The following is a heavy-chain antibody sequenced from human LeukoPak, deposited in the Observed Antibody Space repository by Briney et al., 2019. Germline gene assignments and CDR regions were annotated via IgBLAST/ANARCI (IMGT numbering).Heavy chain of an antibody. CDR1: GFTFSSYS. CDR2: ISSSSSYI. D-gene: IGHD3-22*01. J-gene: IGHJ4*02. V-gene: IGHV3-21*01. Sequence: PGGSLRLSCAASGFTFSSYSMNWVRQAPGKGLEWVSSISSSSSYIYYADSVKGRFTISRDNAKNSLYLQMNSLRAEDTAVYYCARIRDSSGYYNIEEEPIDYWGQGTLVTVSS. CDR3: ARIRDSSGYYNIEEEPIDY.